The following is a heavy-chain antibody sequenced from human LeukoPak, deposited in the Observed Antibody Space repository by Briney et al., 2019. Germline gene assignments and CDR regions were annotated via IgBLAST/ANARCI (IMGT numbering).Heavy chain of an antibody. V-gene: IGHV4-39*01. J-gene: IGHJ5*02. CDR3: ARHPTILTGYYNGGLLWFDP. Sequence: SETLSLTCTVSGGSISSPIYFWGWSRQPPGKGLEWIGNIFYSGSTYYNPSLKSRVTISVDTSKNQFSLKLSSVTAADTAVYYCARHPTILTGYYNGGLLWFDPWGQGTLVTVSS. CDR2: IFYSGST. CDR1: GGSISSPIYF. D-gene: IGHD3-9*01.